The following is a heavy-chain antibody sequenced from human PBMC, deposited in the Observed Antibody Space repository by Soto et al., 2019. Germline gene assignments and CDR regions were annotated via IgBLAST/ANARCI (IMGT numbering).Heavy chain of an antibody. V-gene: IGHV1-18*01. J-gene: IGHJ6*02. D-gene: IGHD3-10*01. CDR2: ISAYNGNT. CDR1: GYTFTSYG. Sequence: ASVKVSCKASGYTFTSYGISWVRQAPGQGLEWIGWISAYNGNTKYAQKLQGRVTMTTDTSTSTAYMELRSLRSDDTAVYYCARDGELFPPIYGMDVWGQGTTVTVSS. CDR3: ARDGELFPPIYGMDV.